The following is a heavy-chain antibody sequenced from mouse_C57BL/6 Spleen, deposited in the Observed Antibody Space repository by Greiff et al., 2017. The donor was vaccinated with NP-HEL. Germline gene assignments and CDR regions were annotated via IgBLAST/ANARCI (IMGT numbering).Heavy chain of an antibody. CDR1: GFSFNTYA. V-gene: IGHV10-1*01. J-gene: IGHJ1*03. D-gene: IGHD1-1*01. CDR3: VRLYYYGSSYGYFEV. CDR2: IRSKSNNYAT. Sequence: EVQVVESGGGLVQPKGSLKLSCAASGFSFNTYAMNWVRQAPGKGLDWVARIRSKSNNYATYYADSVKDRFTISRDDSESMLYLQMNNLKAEDTAMYYCVRLYYYGSSYGYFEVWGTGTTVTVSS.